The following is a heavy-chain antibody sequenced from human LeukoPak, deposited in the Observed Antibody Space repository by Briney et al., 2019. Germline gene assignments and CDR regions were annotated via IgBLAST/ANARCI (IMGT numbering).Heavy chain of an antibody. CDR1: GGSFSGYY. D-gene: IGHD4-17*01. CDR2: INHSGST. CDR3: ARGKPTVTRFYYFDY. J-gene: IGHJ4*02. Sequence: SETLSLTCAVYGGSFSGYYWSWIRQPPGKGLEWIGEINHSGSTNYNPSLKSRVTISVDTSKNQFSLKLSSVTAADTAVYYCARGKPTVTRFYYFDYWGQGTLVTVSS. V-gene: IGHV4-34*01.